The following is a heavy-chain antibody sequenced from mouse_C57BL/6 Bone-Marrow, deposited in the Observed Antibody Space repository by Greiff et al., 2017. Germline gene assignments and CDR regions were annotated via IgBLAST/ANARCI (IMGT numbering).Heavy chain of an antibody. J-gene: IGHJ2*01. V-gene: IGHV1-47*01. CDR3: ARGGNYGGYYFDY. CDR2: FHPYNDDT. Sequence: LVESGAELVKPGASVKMSCKASGYTFTTYPIEWMKQNHVPSLEWIGNFHPYNDDTTYNEKFKGKATLTVEKSSSTVYLELSRLTSDDSAVYYCARGGNYGGYYFDYWGQGTTLTVS. D-gene: IGHD2-1*01. CDR1: GYTFTTYP.